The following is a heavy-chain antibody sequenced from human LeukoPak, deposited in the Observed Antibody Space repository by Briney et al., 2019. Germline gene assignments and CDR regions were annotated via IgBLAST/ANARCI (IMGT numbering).Heavy chain of an antibody. D-gene: IGHD3-22*01. CDR2: ISGSGGST. CDR3: AKDLATYYYDSSGYLQSVDY. J-gene: IGHJ4*02. CDR1: GFTFSSYA. V-gene: IGHV3-23*01. Sequence: GGSLRLSCAASGFTFSSYAMSWVRQAPGKGLEWVSAISGSGGSTYYAGSVKGRFTISRDNSKNTLYLQMNSLRAEDTAVYYCAKDLATYYYDSSGYLQSVDYWGQGTLVTVSS.